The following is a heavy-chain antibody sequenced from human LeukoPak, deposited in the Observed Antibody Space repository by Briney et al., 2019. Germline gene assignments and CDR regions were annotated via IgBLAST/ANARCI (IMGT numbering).Heavy chain of an antibody. CDR2: INSDGSST. CDR1: GFTFSSYW. Sequence: GGSLRLSCAASGFTFSSYWMHWVRQAPGKGLVWVSRINSDGSSTSYADSVKGRFTISRDNAKNTLYLQMNSLRAEDTAVYYCARVEMATLLGIDYWGQGTLVTVSS. CDR3: ARVEMATLLGIDY. V-gene: IGHV3-74*01. J-gene: IGHJ4*02. D-gene: IGHD5-24*01.